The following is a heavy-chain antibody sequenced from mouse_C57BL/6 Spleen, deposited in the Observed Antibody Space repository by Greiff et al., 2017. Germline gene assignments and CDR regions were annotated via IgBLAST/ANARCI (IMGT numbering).Heavy chain of an antibody. CDR3: ARKGDYYGSSYPYAMDY. CDR1: GFSFTSYG. CDR2: IWSGGST. J-gene: IGHJ4*01. V-gene: IGHV2-2*01. Sequence: VKLQESGPGLVQPSQSLSITCTVSGFSFTSYGVHWVRQSPGKGLEWLGVIWSGGSTDYNAAFISRLSISKDNSKSQVFFKMNSLQADDTAIYYCARKGDYYGSSYPYAMDYWGQGTSVTVSS. D-gene: IGHD1-1*01.